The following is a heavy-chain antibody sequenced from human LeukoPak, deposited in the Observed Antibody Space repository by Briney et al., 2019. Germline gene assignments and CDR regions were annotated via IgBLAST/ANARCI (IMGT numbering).Heavy chain of an antibody. J-gene: IGHJ4*02. CDR3: ARDYYGSGSYYNLLGGDY. V-gene: IGHV1-2*02. CDR1: GYTFTGYY. D-gene: IGHD3-10*01. Sequence: ASVKVSCKASGYTFTGYYMHWVRQAPGQGLEWMGWINPNSGSTNYAQKFQGRVTMTRDTSISTAYMELSRLRSDDTAVYYCARDYYGSGSYYNLLGGDYWGQGTLVTVSS. CDR2: INPNSGST.